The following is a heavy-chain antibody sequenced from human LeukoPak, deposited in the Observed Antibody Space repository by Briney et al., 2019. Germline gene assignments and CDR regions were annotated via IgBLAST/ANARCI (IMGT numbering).Heavy chain of an antibody. J-gene: IGHJ4*02. CDR3: ARDSSSVYQYYDSSGYYSGRDY. CDR2: ISSSSSYI. D-gene: IGHD3-22*01. V-gene: IGHV3-21*01. Sequence: GGSLRLSCAASGFTFSSYSMNWVRQAPGKGLEWVSSISSSSSYIYYADSVKGRFTISRDNVKNSLYLQMNSLRAEDTAVYYCARDSSSVYQYYDSSGYYSGRDYWGQGTLVTVSS. CDR1: GFTFSSYS.